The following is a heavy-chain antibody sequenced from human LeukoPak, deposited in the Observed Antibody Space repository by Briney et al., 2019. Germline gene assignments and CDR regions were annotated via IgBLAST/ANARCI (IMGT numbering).Heavy chain of an antibody. CDR3: ARLRSYYDSSGYPDY. Sequence: SVKVSCKASGGTFSSYAISWVRQAPGQGLEWMGRIIPILGIANYAQKFQGRVTITADKSTSTAYMELSSLRPEDTAVYYCARLRSYYDSSGYPDYWGQGTLVTVSS. CDR1: GGTFSSYA. CDR2: IIPILGIA. J-gene: IGHJ4*02. D-gene: IGHD3-22*01. V-gene: IGHV1-69*04.